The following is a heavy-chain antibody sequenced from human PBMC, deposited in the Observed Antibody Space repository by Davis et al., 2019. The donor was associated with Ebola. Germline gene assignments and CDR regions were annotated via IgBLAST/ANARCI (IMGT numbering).Heavy chain of an antibody. V-gene: IGHV3-21*01. CDR3: VREAAPGSGLYFDY. D-gene: IGHD3-10*01. Sequence: PGGSLRLSCAVSGFTFRGSAMTWVRQAPGKGLEWDSSISKSGATTYYADSVKGRFTVSRDNAKNSLYLQMNSLRAEDSAVYYCVREAAPGSGLYFDYWGQGTLVTVSS. CDR2: ISKSGATT. J-gene: IGHJ4*02. CDR1: GFTFRGSA.